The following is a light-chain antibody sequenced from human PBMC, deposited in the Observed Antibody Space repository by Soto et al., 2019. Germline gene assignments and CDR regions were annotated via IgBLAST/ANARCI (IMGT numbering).Light chain of an antibody. CDR2: GAS. CDR3: QHYGSSPGLT. J-gene: IGKJ4*01. V-gene: IGKV3-20*01. Sequence: EIVLTQSPGTLSLSPGERATLSCRASQSVSNSYLAWYQQKPGQAPRLLIYGASSRATGIPDRFSASGSGTDFTLTISRLESEDSAVYYCQHYGSSPGLTFGGGTKVDIK. CDR1: QSVSNSY.